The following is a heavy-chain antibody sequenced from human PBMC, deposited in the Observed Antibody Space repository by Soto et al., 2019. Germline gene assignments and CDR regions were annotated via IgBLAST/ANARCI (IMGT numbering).Heavy chain of an antibody. Sequence: EVQLLKSGGGLVQPGGSLRLSCVGSGFTFINYAMNWVRQTPGKGLEWVSTISGGGDRTFDADTVKGRFTISRDNSKNTVNLQMSSLRADDTAVYYCARKVLGSTSRPDWWYFDLWGRGTLVTVSS. CDR3: ARKVLGSTSRPDWWYFDL. CDR1: GFTFINYA. D-gene: IGHD2-2*01. CDR2: ISGGGDRT. V-gene: IGHV3-23*01. J-gene: IGHJ2*01.